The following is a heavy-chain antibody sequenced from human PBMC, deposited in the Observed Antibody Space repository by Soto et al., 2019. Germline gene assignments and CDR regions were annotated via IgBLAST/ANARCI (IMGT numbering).Heavy chain of an antibody. D-gene: IGHD3-16*01. CDR2: IYYSGST. J-gene: IGHJ5*02. CDR1: GGSISSYY. CDR3: ARDGRYDLGEFDP. V-gene: IGHV4-59*01. Sequence: SETLSLTCTVSGGSISSYYWSWIRQPPGKGLEWIGYIYYSGSTNYNPSLKSRVTISVDTSKNQFSLKLSSVTAADTAVYYCARDGRYDLGEFDPWGQGTLVTVSS.